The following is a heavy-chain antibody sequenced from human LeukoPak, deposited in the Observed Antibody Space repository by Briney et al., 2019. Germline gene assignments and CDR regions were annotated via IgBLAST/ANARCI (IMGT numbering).Heavy chain of an antibody. CDR2: ISSSSSNI. J-gene: IGHJ4*02. CDR3: ARDGRDGYNFDY. D-gene: IGHD5-24*01. CDR1: GFDFSTYS. Sequence: GGSLRLSCAASGFDFSTYSIDWVRQAPGKGLEWVSYISSSSSNIYHADSVKGRFTISRDNAKNSLHLRMNSLRAEDTAVYYCARDGRDGYNFDYWGQGTLVTVSS. V-gene: IGHV3-48*04.